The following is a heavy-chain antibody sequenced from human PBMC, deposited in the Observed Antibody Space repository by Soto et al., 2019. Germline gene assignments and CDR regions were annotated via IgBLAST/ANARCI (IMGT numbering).Heavy chain of an antibody. CDR2: ISATGGGT. Sequence: HPSETLRLSCAASGFKFSNYAMSWVRQAPGKGLEWVSLISATGGGTYYADSVKGRFTISRDNSHNTLYLQVHSLTAEDTAVYYCAKDRRAGGNSAFYFDFWGQGAQVTVSS. D-gene: IGHD3-16*01. CDR1: GFKFSNYA. V-gene: IGHV3-23*01. J-gene: IGHJ4*02. CDR3: AKDRRAGGNSAFYFDF.